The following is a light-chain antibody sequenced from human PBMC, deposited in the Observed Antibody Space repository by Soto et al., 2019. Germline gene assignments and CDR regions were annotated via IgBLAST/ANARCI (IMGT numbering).Light chain of an antibody. Sequence: EIVMTQSPATLSVSPGERATLSCRASQSVASNLAWYQQKPGQTPRLLIYGASTRATGVPARFSGSGSGTEYTPPTSTRQSEDFAVFYCQQYNDWPPFAFGGGTKVEIK. CDR2: GAS. CDR1: QSVASN. CDR3: QQYNDWPPFA. J-gene: IGKJ4*01. V-gene: IGKV3-15*01.